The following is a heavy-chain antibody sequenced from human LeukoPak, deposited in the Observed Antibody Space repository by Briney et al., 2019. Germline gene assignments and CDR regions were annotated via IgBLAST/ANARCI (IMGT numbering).Heavy chain of an antibody. D-gene: IGHD6-13*01. Sequence: SETLSLTCAVSGGSISSYYWSWIRQPPGKGLEWIGYIYYSGSTNYNPPLKSRVTISVDTSKNQFSLKLSSVTAADTAVYYCARGNSSSWSFDYWGQGTLVTVSS. V-gene: IGHV4-59*01. CDR3: ARGNSSSWSFDY. J-gene: IGHJ4*02. CDR2: IYYSGST. CDR1: GGSISSYY.